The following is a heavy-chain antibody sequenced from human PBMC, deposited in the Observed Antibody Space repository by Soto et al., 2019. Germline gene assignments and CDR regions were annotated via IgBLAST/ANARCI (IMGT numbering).Heavy chain of an antibody. CDR1: GYTFTSYA. Sequence: ASVKVSCKASGYTFTSYAMHWVRQAPGQRLEWMGWINVGNGNTKYSQKFQGRVTITRDTSASTAYMELSSLRSEDTAVYYCARESAYYDYVWGSYRPAPFDYWGQGTLVTVSS. D-gene: IGHD3-16*02. J-gene: IGHJ4*02. CDR2: INVGNGNT. V-gene: IGHV1-3*01. CDR3: ARESAYYDYVWGSYRPAPFDY.